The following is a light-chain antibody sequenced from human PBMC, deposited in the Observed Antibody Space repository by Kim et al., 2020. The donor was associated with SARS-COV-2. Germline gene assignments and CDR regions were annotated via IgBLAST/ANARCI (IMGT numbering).Light chain of an antibody. CDR1: QSISNR. J-gene: IGKJ2*01. V-gene: IGKV1-5*01. Sequence: DIQMTQSPSTLSASVGDRVTITCRASQSISNRCAWYQQKAGKAPELLIYDASRLESGVPSRFSGSGSGTEFTLTINSLQPDDFATYYCQQYDTYPHTFGQGTKLEI. CDR2: DAS. CDR3: QQYDTYPHT.